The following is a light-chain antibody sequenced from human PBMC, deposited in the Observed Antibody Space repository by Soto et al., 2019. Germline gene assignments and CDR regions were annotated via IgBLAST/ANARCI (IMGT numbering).Light chain of an antibody. CDR1: QSLSTN. CDR2: DTS. CDR3: QPYNNWPLT. V-gene: IGKV3-15*01. Sequence: EIVMTQSPATLSVSPGERATLSCRASQSLSTNLAWYQQKPGQAPRLLIYDTSTRATGVPARFSGSRSGPEFTLTINSLQSEDFAIYYCQPYNNWPLTFGGGTKVDIK. J-gene: IGKJ4*01.